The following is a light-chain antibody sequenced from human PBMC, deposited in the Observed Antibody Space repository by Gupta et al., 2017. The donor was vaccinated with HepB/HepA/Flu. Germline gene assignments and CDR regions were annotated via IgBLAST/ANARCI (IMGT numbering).Light chain of an antibody. CDR3: RQGTHWPRT. J-gene: IGKJ1*01. V-gene: IGKV2-30*01. CDR1: QSLVNSDGNTY. CDR2: QVS. Sequence: DVVMIQSPLSLPVTLGQPASISCRSSQSLVNSDGNTYLNWFHQRPGQSPRRLIYQVSNRDSGVPDRFSGSGSGTDFTLRISSVEAEDVGVYYCRQGTHWPRTFGQGTKVEI.